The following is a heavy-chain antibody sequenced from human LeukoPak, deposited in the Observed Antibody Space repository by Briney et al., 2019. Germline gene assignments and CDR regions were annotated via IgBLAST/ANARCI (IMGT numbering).Heavy chain of an antibody. CDR2: ISWGSARI. J-gene: IGHJ4*02. CDR1: GFTFSSYA. V-gene: IGHV3-9*01. Sequence: GGSLRLSCAASGFTFSSYAMSWVRQAPGKGLEWVSGISWGSARIGYADSVKGRFTISRDNAKNSLYLQMNSLRAEDTALYYCARVGTGYSSSWYDYWGQGTLVTVSS. CDR3: ARVGTGYSSSWYDY. D-gene: IGHD6-13*01.